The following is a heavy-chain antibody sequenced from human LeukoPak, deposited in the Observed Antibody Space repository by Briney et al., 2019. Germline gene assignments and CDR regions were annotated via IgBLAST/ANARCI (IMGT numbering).Heavy chain of an antibody. CDR1: GGSISSYY. Sequence: SETLSLTCTVSGGSISSYYWSWIRQPAGKGLEWIGRIYTSGSTNYNPSLKSRVTMSVDTSKNQFSLKLSSVTAADTAVYYCARDYVSSAYSPYYYMDVWGKGTTVTVSS. CDR3: ARDYVSSAYSPYYYMDV. V-gene: IGHV4-4*07. J-gene: IGHJ6*03. D-gene: IGHD6-6*01. CDR2: IYTSGST.